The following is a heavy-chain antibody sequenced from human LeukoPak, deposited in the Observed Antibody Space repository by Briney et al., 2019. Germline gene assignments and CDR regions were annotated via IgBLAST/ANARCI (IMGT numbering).Heavy chain of an antibody. V-gene: IGHV3-7*01. CDR3: ARLYCGGGTCYSYYMDV. CDR2: IKHDGSDK. D-gene: IGHD2-15*01. CDR1: GFTFSDYW. Sequence: GGSLRLSCAASGFTFSDYWMIWVRQAPGKGLEWVADIKHDGSDKYFVDSVKGRFTISRDNAKNSLHLQLNSLRAEDTAVYYRARLYCGGGTCYSYYMDVWGKGTTVTVSS. J-gene: IGHJ6*03.